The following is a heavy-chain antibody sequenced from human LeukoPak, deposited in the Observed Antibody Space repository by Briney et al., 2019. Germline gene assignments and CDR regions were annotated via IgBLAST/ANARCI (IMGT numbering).Heavy chain of an antibody. Sequence: GGSLRLSCAASGFIFSSYWMSWVRQAPGKGLEWVANIKQDGSEKDYVNSVKGRFTISRDNAKNSLYLQMNSLRAEDTAVYYCARDRDLGGLIPDYWGQGTLVTVSS. V-gene: IGHV3-7*01. D-gene: IGHD3-10*01. J-gene: IGHJ4*02. CDR3: ARDRDLGGLIPDY. CDR1: GFIFSSYW. CDR2: IKQDGSEK.